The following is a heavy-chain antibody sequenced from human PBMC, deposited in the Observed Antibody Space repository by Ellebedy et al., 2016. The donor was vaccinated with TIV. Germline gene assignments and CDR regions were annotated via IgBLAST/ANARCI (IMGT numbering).Heavy chain of an antibody. CDR3: ARYTSSSSGRYYHGLDV. CDR2: IYYSGSA. V-gene: IGHV4-39*07. Sequence: GSLRLXCTVSGVSISGSLYYWAWIRQPPGKGLEWIGEIYYSGSAKYNPSLKSRATILVDKSKNQFSLKVKYVTAADTAVYYCARYTSSSSGRYYHGLDVWGQGTTVTVSS. J-gene: IGHJ6*02. CDR1: GVSISGSLYY. D-gene: IGHD6-6*01.